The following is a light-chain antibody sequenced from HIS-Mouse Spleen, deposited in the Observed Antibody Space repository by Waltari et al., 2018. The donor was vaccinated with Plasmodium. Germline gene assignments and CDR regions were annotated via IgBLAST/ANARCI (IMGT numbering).Light chain of an antibody. J-gene: IGKJ3*01. CDR2: GAS. V-gene: IGKV3-15*01. CDR1: QSVSSN. CDR3: QQYNNWSFT. Sequence: IVMTQSPATLSVSPGGTATPSCMASQSVSSNLAWYPQKPGQAPRLLIYGASTRATGIPARFSGSGSGTEFTLTISSLQSEDFAVYYCQQYNNWSFTFGPGTKVDIK.